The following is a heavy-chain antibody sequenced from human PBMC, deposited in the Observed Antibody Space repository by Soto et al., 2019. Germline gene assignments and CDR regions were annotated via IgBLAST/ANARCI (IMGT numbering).Heavy chain of an antibody. J-gene: IGHJ6*02. CDR1: GYTFTRYG. CDR2: ISGYNGDT. V-gene: IGHV1-18*01. Sequence: QGQLVQSGGEVKKPGASVKVSCKASGYTFTRYGISWVRQAPGQGLEWMGWISGYNGDTKYAQKFQGRVTMTVDTSTTTAYMELRSLTSADRAVYDCAKNGQPPYYYYGMDVWGQGTTVTVSS. CDR3: AKNGQPPYYYYGMDV. D-gene: IGHD2-8*01.